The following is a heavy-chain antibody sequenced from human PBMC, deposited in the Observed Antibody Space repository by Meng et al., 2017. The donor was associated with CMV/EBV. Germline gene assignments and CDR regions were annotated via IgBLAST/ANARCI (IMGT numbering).Heavy chain of an antibody. CDR2: IYYSGNT. J-gene: IGHJ4*02. Sequence: GSLRLSCTVSGGSISNYYWSWIRQPPGKGLEWIGCIYYSGNTDYNPSLKSRVTISLDTSKNQFSLKLSSVTAADTAIYYCARSEQLLVYLYWGQGTLVTVSS. CDR3: ARSEQLLVYLY. D-gene: IGHD6-13*01. CDR1: GGSISNYY. V-gene: IGHV4-59*01.